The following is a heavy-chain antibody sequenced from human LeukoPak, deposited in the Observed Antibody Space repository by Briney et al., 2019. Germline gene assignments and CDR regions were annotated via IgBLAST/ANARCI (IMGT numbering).Heavy chain of an antibody. V-gene: IGHV3-7*01. CDR3: AREVNYDFWSGSAEWFDP. D-gene: IGHD3-3*01. J-gene: IGHJ5*02. CDR1: GFTFSSYW. Sequence: GGSLRLSCAASGFTFSSYWMSWVRQAPGKGLEWVANIKQDGSEKYYVDSVKGRFTISRDNAKNSLYLQMNSLRAEDTAVYHCAREVNYDFWSGSAEWFDPWGQGTLVTVSS. CDR2: IKQDGSEK.